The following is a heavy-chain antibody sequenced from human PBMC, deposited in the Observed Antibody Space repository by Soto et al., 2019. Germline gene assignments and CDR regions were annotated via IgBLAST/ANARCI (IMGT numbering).Heavy chain of an antibody. CDR1: GFTFSSYA. CDR2: ISYDGSNK. J-gene: IGHJ6*02. Sequence: QVQLVESGGGVVQPGRSLRLSCAASGFTFSSYAMHWVRQAPGKGLEWVAVISYDGSNKYYADSVKGRFTISRDNSKNKLYLQMNSLRAEDTAVYYCARDQTGTTSYYYYGMDVWGQGTTVTVSS. V-gene: IGHV3-30-3*01. CDR3: ARDQTGTTSYYYYGMDV. D-gene: IGHD1-7*01.